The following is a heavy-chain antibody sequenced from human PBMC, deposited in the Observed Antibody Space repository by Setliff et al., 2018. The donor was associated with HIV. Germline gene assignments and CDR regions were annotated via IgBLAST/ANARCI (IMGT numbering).Heavy chain of an antibody. Sequence: GESLKISCVASGFTFSNAKMSWVRQAPGKGREWFGLIRSKTDGGTTGYASPVKGRFTISRDDSKNTFYLQMNSLKTEDTAVYYCNTVDDPILTGHWGQGTLVTVSS. D-gene: IGHD3-9*01. CDR3: NTVDDPILTGH. CDR2: IRSKTDGGTT. J-gene: IGHJ4*02. CDR1: GFTFSNAK. V-gene: IGHV3-15*01.